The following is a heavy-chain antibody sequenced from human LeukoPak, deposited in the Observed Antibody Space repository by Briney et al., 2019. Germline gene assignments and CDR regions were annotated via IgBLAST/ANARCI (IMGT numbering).Heavy chain of an antibody. J-gene: IGHJ5*02. Sequence: PGGSLRLSCAASGFTFSSYAMHWVRQAPGKGLEWVAVLSYDEKNKYYAHSVKGRFTISRDNSKSTLCLQMNSPTAEDTAVYYCARAKEEGQANWFDPRGQGTLVTVSS. V-gene: IGHV3-30*04. CDR3: ARAKEEGQANWFDP. CDR2: LSYDEKNK. CDR1: GFTFSSYA.